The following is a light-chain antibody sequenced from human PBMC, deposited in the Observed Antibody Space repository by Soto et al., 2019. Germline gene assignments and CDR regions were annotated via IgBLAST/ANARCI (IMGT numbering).Light chain of an antibody. Sequence: QLVLTQSPSASASLGASVKLTCTLSSGHSSYAIAWHQQQPEKGPRYLMKLNSDGRHRKGNGIPDRFSGSSSGTERYLTISSLQSEDEADYYCQTWGTGILVFGGGTKLTVL. V-gene: IGLV4-69*01. J-gene: IGLJ2*01. CDR1: SGHSSYA. CDR2: LNSDGRH. CDR3: QTWGTGILV.